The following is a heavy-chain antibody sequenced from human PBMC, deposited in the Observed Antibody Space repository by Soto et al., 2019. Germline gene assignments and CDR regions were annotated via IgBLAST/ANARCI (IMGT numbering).Heavy chain of an antibody. CDR1: GFSFDDYA. CDR3: SKAVGRVYCSSTSSFYSWVFGH. CDR2: IRCNSGSI. Sequence: EVQLVESGGGLVQPGGSLRLSCAASGFSFDDYAMHWVRQVPGKGLEWVSGIRCNSGSIGYADSVKGRFTISRDNAKKSMFLKMDSLRVDGMALYYCSKAVGRVYCSSTSSFYSWVFGHWGQGTLVTVSS. V-gene: IGHV3-9*03. D-gene: IGHD2-2*01. J-gene: IGHJ4*02.